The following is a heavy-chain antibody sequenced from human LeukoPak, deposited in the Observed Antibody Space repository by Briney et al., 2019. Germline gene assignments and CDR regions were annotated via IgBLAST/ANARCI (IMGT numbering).Heavy chain of an antibody. Sequence: SETLSLTCAVSGGSINSHYWSWIRQPPGKGLEWIGDIYYKGNTNYNPSLKSRVTISVDTSKNHLSLKLTSVLAADTAIYYCVRRDNTGWNYFDYWGQGILVTVSS. CDR2: IYYKGNT. CDR1: GGSINSHY. V-gene: IGHV4-59*08. CDR3: VRRDNTGWNYFDY. D-gene: IGHD6-19*01. J-gene: IGHJ4*02.